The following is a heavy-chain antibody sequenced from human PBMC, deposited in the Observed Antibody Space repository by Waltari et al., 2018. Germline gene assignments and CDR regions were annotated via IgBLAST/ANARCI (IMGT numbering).Heavy chain of an antibody. CDR2: IYWNDDK. Sequence: QITLKESGPTLVKPTQTLTLTCTFSGFSLSTSGVGVGWIRQPPGKALEWLALIYWNDDKRYSPSLKSRLTITKDTSKNQVVLTMTNMDPVDTATYYCALDSSGYYPFGYWGQGTLVTVSS. CDR1: GFSLSTSGVG. CDR3: ALDSSGYYPFGY. V-gene: IGHV2-5*01. D-gene: IGHD3-22*01. J-gene: IGHJ4*02.